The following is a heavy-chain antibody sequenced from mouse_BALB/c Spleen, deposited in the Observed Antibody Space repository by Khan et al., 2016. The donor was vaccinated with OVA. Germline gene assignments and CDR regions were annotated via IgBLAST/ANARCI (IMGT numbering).Heavy chain of an antibody. CDR2: INTFTGEP. J-gene: IGHJ4*01. Sequence: QIQLVQSGPEMKKPGETVKISCKASGYTFTNYGMNWVKQSPGKALKWVGWINTFTGEPTYADDFNGRFAFSLETSASTASLQINNLKNEDTATYFGARPPYFSYSLDHWGQGTSVTVSS. D-gene: IGHD2-12*01. CDR3: ARPPYFSYSLDH. V-gene: IGHV9-3-1*01. CDR1: GYTFTNYG.